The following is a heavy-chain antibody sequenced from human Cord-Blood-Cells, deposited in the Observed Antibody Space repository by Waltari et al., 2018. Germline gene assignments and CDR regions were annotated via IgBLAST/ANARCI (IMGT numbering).Heavy chain of an antibody. CDR3: ARRNAGFWYFDL. Sequence: QAQLVQSGAEVKKPGSSLKVSCKASGGTFSSYAISWVRQPPGQGLGWMGGIIPILGTANYAQKCQGRITITADESTSTAYMELSSLRSEDTAVYYCARRNAGFWYFDLWGRGTLVTVSS. CDR1: GGTFSSYA. D-gene: IGHD3-3*01. J-gene: IGHJ2*01. CDR2: IIPILGTA. V-gene: IGHV1-69*01.